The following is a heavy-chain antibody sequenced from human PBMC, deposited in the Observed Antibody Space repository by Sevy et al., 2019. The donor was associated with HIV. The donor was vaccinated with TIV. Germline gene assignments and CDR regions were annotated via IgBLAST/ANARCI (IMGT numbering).Heavy chain of an antibody. D-gene: IGHD2-15*01. CDR3: AKDLEQSDVGGPDAFDI. J-gene: IGHJ3*02. CDR1: GYTFTSYG. V-gene: IGHV1-18*01. CDR2: ISAYNGNT. Sequence: ASVKVSCKASGYTFTSYGISWVRQAPGQGLEWMGWISAYNGNTNYSQKVQGRGTMTTDTSTSTVYMELRSLRSDDTAVYYCAKDLEQSDVGGPDAFDIWGQGTMVTVSS.